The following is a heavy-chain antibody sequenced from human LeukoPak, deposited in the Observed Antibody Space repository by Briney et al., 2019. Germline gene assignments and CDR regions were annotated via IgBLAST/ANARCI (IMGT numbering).Heavy chain of an antibody. V-gene: IGHV4-59*11. CDR1: GGSISSHY. D-gene: IGHD1-26*01. CDR3: VREGGGNWFAP. Sequence: PSETLSLTCTVSGGSISSHYWSWIRQPPGKGLEWIGYIHYSGSTNYNPSLKSRVTILVDTSKNQFSLKLSSLTAADTAMYYCVREGGGNWFAPWGQGTLVTVSS. J-gene: IGHJ5*02. CDR2: IHYSGST.